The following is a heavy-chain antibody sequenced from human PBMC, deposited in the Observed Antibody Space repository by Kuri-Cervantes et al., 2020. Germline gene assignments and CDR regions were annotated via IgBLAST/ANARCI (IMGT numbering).Heavy chain of an antibody. Sequence: GGSLRLSCAASGFTFSSYAMSWVRQAPGKGLEWVSAISGSGGSTYYADSVKGRFTISRDNSKNTLYLQMNSLRAEDTAVYYCARASAWETDARWIAHMDVWGKGTTVTVSS. CDR2: ISGSGGST. V-gene: IGHV3-23*01. J-gene: IGHJ6*03. CDR3: ARASAWETDARWIAHMDV. CDR1: GFTFSSYA. D-gene: IGHD1-26*01.